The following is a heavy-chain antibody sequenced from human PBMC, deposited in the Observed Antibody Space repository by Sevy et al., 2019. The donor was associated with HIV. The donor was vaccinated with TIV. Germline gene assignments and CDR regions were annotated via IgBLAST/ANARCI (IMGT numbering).Heavy chain of an antibody. CDR3: ARENYGNNYFDY. Sequence: GGSLRLSCAASGFTFSSYAMHWVRQAPGKGLEWVAVMAYDGSNEYYADSVKGRFSISRDNSKSTRFLQMNSLGTEDAAVYYCARENYGNNYFDYWGQGTLVTVSS. CDR2: MAYDGSNE. CDR1: GFTFSSYA. J-gene: IGHJ4*02. D-gene: IGHD3-10*01. V-gene: IGHV3-30-3*01.